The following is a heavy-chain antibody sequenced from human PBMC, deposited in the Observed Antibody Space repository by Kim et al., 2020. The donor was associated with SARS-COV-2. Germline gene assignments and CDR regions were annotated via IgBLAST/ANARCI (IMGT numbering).Heavy chain of an antibody. D-gene: IGHD3-10*01. CDR3: AKGTGSGFDY. V-gene: IGHV3-23*01. J-gene: IGHJ4*02. Sequence: GSTYYAGSVKGRITIARDNSKNTLYLQMNSLRAEDTAVYYCAKGTGSGFDYWGQGTLVTVSS. CDR2: GST.